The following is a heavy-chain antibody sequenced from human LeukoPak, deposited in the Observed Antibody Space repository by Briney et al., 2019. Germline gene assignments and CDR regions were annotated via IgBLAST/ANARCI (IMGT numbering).Heavy chain of an antibody. J-gene: IGHJ4*02. CDR3: ARGPSYHDSSGYYNFDY. CDR1: GGTFSSYA. CDR2: IIPIFGTA. V-gene: IGHV1-69*13. Sequence: SVKVSCKASGGTFSSYAISWVRQAPGQGLEWMGGIIPIFGTANYAQKFQGRVMITADESTSTAYMELNSLRSEDTAVYYCARGPSYHDSSGYYNFDYWGQGTLVTVSS. D-gene: IGHD3-22*01.